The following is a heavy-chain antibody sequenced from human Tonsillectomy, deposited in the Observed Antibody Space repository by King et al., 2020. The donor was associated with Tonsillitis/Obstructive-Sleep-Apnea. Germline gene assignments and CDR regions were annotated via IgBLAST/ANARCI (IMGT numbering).Heavy chain of an antibody. CDR3: VKDLMKAVTGTPGDAFDI. D-gene: IGHD6-13*01. J-gene: IGHJ3*02. CDR2: SSWNSGTT. CDR1: GFSFDDYA. Sequence: VKLVESGGGLVQPGRSLRLSCAASGFSFDDYAMYWVRHAPGKGLEWVSGSSWNSGTTHYVDYVKGRFTISRDNAKISLYLQMNSLRAEDTALYFCVKDLMKAVTGTPGDAFDIWGQGTLVTVYS. V-gene: IGHV3-9*01.